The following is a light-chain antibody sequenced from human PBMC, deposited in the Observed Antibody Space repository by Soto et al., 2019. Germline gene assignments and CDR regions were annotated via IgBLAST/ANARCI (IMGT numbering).Light chain of an antibody. J-gene: IGLJ2*01. CDR3: TSYTSSSTLV. CDR1: SSDVGGYNF. V-gene: IGLV2-14*01. Sequence: QSALTQTASVSGSPGQSITISCTGTSSDVGGYNFVSWYHQHPGKAPKLLIYAVTNRPSGISNRFSGSKSGNTASLTISGLQAEDEADYYCTSYTSSSTLVFGGGTKLTVL. CDR2: AVT.